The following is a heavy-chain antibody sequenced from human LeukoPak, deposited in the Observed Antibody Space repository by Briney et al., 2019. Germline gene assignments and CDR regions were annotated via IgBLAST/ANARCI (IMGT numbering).Heavy chain of an antibody. V-gene: IGHV4-30-4*01. D-gene: IGHD3-10*01. Sequence: PSETLSLTCTVSGGSISSGDYYWRWIRQPPGKGLEWIGYIYYSRSTYYNPSLKSRVTISVDTSKNQFSLKLSSVTAADTAVYYCARGYHGSGSWFDPWGQGTLVTVSS. CDR1: GGSISSGDYY. CDR3: ARGYHGSGSWFDP. CDR2: IYYSRST. J-gene: IGHJ5*02.